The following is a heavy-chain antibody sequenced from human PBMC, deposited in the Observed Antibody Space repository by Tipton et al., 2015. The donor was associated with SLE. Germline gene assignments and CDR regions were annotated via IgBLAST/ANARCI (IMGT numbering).Heavy chain of an antibody. CDR3: ARARLLWFGELFYDAFDI. V-gene: IGHV4-30-2*01. CDR2: IYHSGST. CDR1: GGSISSGGYS. Sequence: TLSLTCAVSGGSISSGGYSWSWIRQPPGKGLEWIGYIYHSGSTYYNPSLKSRVTISVDTSKNQFSLKLSSVTAADTAVYYCARARLLWFGELFYDAFDIWGQGTMVTVSS. D-gene: IGHD3-10*01. J-gene: IGHJ3*02.